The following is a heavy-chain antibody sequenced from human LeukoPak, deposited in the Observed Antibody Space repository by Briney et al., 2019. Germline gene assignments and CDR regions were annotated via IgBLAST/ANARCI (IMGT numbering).Heavy chain of an antibody. CDR1: GFVFRNYA. CDR2: ITGSGDTT. V-gene: IGHV3-23*01. J-gene: IGHJ4*02. CDR3: VKWGDYDILTGYYVPDF. Sequence: GGSLRLSCAASGFVFRNYAMSWVRQAPGKGLEWVSAITGSGDTTYYADSVKGRFTISRDNSKNALYVEMNTLRAEDTAVYYCVKWGDYDILTGYYVPDFWGQGTLVTVSS. D-gene: IGHD3-9*01.